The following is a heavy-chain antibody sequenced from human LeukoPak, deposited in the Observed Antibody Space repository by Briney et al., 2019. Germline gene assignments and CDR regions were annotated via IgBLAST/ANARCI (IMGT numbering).Heavy chain of an antibody. V-gene: IGHV3-7*01. CDR3: ARDYTRGGGYDADY. D-gene: IGHD5-12*01. J-gene: IGHJ4*02. CDR1: GFTFSSYW. CDR2: IKQDGSEK. Sequence: GGSLRLSCAASGFTFSSYWMSWVRQAPGKGLEWVANIKQDGSEKYYVDSVRGRFTISRDNAKNSLYLQMNSLRAEDTAVYYCARDYTRGGGYDADYWGQGTLVTVSS.